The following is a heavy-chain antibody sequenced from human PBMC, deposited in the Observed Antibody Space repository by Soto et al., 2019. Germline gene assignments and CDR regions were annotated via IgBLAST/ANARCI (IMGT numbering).Heavy chain of an antibody. J-gene: IGHJ4*02. D-gene: IGHD6-25*01. CDR3: ARARSSGWYLDY. CDR1: GGSISSGGYY. CDR2: IYYSGST. Sequence: QVQLQESGPGLVKPSQTLSLTCTVSGGSISSGGYYWSWIRQHPGKGLEWIGYIYYSGSTYYNPSLKSRVTVSGDTSKNQFSLKLSSVTAAHTAVYYGARARSSGWYLDYGGQGTLVTVSS. V-gene: IGHV4-31*03.